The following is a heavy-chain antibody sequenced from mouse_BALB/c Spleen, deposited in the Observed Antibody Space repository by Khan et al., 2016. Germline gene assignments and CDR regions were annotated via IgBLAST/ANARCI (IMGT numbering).Heavy chain of an antibody. D-gene: IGHD1-1*01. J-gene: IGHJ2*01. CDR2: IFPGSGDT. Sequence: VQLQQSGTVLARPGVSVKMSCKASDYTFSTYWMHWVKQRPGQGLEWIGAIFPGSGDTTNNQRFEDKATLTAVTSTNTAYMELISLTNEDAAVYYCTRHYGSSWGKNFFDYWGQGTTRTVSS. CDR3: TRHYGSSWGKNFFDY. CDR1: DYTFSTYW. V-gene: IGHV1-5*01.